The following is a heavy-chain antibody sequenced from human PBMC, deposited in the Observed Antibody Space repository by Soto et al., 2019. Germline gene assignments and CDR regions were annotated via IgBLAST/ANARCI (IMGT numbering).Heavy chain of an antibody. V-gene: IGHV2-5*02. D-gene: IGHD1-1*01. Sequence: SGATVVNPTQTLTLTCNFSRFSLRTSRVAVGWIGQGLGKILEWLAHIYCEDDTRYSPSLKSRLTNTYDTSNNQVVLTMTNIDPVDTATYYWAHRSVETRFDYWGQGTLVTVSS. CDR1: RFSLRTSRVA. CDR2: IYCEDDT. J-gene: IGHJ4*02. CDR3: AHRSVETRFDY.